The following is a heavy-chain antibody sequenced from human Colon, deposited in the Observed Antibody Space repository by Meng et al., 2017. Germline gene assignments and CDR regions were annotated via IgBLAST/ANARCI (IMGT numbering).Heavy chain of an antibody. V-gene: IGHV3-74*01. CDR3: VTDLGGDEDY. J-gene: IGHJ4*02. CDR2: INRDGSPI. CDR1: GFTFRNYY. D-gene: IGHD4-17*01. Sequence: EVWRVESGGALVQPGVSLRLYCAAFGFTFRNYYMHSAGQGPGKGVMCVYGINRDGSPIHDAGSVKGGFTIYRDNAKNTLYIKVNSMAVEDTAGYHCVTDLGGDEDYWGQGILVTVSS.